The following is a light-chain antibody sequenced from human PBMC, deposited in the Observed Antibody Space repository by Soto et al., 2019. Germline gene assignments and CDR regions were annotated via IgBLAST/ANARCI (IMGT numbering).Light chain of an antibody. CDR1: SSDVGGFNY. J-gene: IGLJ1*01. CDR2: DVT. V-gene: IGLV2-14*03. Sequence: QSVLTQPASVSGSPGQSITISCTGTSSDVGGFNYVSWYQQHPGKATKLMIYDVTHRPSGVSSRFSGAKSGNTASLTISGLQAEDEADYYCNSYTSSSTYVFGTGTKVTVL. CDR3: NSYTSSSTYV.